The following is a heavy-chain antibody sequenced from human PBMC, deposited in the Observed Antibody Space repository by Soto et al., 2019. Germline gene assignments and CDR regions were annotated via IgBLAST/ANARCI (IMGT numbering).Heavy chain of an antibody. CDR2: IYYSGST. J-gene: IGHJ5*02. V-gene: IGHV4-61*01. CDR1: GGSVSSGSYY. CDR3: ARDQGSSGYYYWFDP. Sequence: ASETLSLTCTVSGGSVSSGSYYWSWIRQPPGKGLEWIGYIYYSGSTNYNPSLKSRVTISVDTSKNQFSLRLSSVTAADTAVYYCARDQGSSGYYYWFDPWGQGTLVTVS. D-gene: IGHD3-22*01.